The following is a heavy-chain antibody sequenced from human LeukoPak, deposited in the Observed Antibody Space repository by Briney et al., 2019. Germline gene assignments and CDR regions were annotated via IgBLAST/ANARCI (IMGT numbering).Heavy chain of an antibody. CDR2: IYYSGST. D-gene: IGHD3-22*01. V-gene: IGHV4-39*07. CDR3: ARGGDSSGYYYPVFDY. J-gene: IGHJ4*02. CDR1: GGSISSSYY. Sequence: SETLSLTCTVSGGSISSSYYWGWIRQPPGKGLEWIGSIYYSGSTYYNPSLKSRVTISVDTSKNQFSLKLSSVTAADTAVYYCARGGDSSGYYYPVFDYWGQGTLVTVSS.